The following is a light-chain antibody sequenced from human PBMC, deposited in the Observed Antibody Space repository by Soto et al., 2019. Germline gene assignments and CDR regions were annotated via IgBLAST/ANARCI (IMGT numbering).Light chain of an antibody. V-gene: IGLV1-44*01. Sequence: QPVLTQPPSASGTPGQRVTISCSGSSSNIGSNTGNWYQQLPGTAPKLLIYSNNRRPSGVPDRFSGSKSGTSASLAISGLQSDDEADYYCAAWDDSLNGQVFGGGTKLTVL. CDR1: SSNIGSNT. CDR2: SNN. J-gene: IGLJ3*02. CDR3: AAWDDSLNGQV.